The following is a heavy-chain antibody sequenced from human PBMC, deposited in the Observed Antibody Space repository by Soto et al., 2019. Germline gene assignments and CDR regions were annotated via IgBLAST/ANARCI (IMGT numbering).Heavy chain of an antibody. CDR1: GGTFSSYA. Sequence: QVQLVQSGAEVKKPGSSVKVSCKASGGTFSSYAISWVRQAPGQGLEWMGGIIPIFGTANYAQKFQGRVTITSDESTSTAYMERSSLRSEDTAVYYCASEEVYYDSSGSRAFDIWGQGTMVTVSS. CDR2: IIPIFGTA. V-gene: IGHV1-69*01. J-gene: IGHJ3*02. D-gene: IGHD3-22*01. CDR3: ASEEVYYDSSGSRAFDI.